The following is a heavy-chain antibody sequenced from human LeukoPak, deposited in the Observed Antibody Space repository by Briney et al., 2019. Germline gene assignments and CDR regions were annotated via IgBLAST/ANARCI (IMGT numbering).Heavy chain of an antibody. CDR1: GYTFTSYG. J-gene: IGHJ4*02. D-gene: IGHD2-2*03. CDR3: ARDLPPGYCSSTSCRYHFDY. Sequence: ASVKASCKASGYTFTSYGISWVRQAPGQGLEWMGWISAYNGNTNYAQKLQGRVTMTTDTSTSTAYMELRSLRSDDTAVYYCARDLPPGYCSSTSCRYHFDYWGQGTLVTVSS. CDR2: ISAYNGNT. V-gene: IGHV1-18*01.